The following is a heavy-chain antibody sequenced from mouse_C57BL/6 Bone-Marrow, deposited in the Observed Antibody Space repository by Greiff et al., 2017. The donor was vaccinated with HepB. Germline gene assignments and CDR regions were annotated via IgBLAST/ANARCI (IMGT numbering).Heavy chain of an antibody. CDR2: INYDGSST. D-gene: IGHD1-3*01. CDR1: GFTFSDYY. V-gene: IGHV5-16*01. Sequence: EVKLVESEGGLVQPGSSMKLSCTASGFTFSDYYMAWVRQVPEKGLEWVANINYDGSSTYYLDSLKSRFIISRDNAKNILYLQMSSLKSEDTATYYCARDGSSWYFDVWGTGTTVTVSS. CDR3: ARDGSSWYFDV. J-gene: IGHJ1*03.